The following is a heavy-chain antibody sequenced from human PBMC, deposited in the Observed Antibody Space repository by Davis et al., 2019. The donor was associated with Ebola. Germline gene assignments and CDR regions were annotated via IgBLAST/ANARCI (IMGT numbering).Heavy chain of an antibody. CDR1: GASISSYY. CDR2: IYYSGST. Sequence: GSLRLSCTISGASISSYYWSWIRQPPGKGLEWIGNIYYSGSTNYNPSLKSRVTISVDTSKNQFSLKLSSVTAADTAVYYCARVQKWGYYYYGMDVWGQGTTVTVSS. D-gene: IGHD2-8*01. V-gene: IGHV4-59*12. CDR3: ARVQKWGYYYYGMDV. J-gene: IGHJ6*02.